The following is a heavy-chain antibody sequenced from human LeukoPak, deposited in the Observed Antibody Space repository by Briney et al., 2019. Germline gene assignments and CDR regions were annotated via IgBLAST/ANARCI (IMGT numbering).Heavy chain of an antibody. CDR2: IYHSGST. V-gene: IGHV4-38-2*02. Sequence: SETLSLTCTVSGASISSYYWGWIRQPPGKGLEWIGSIYHSGSTYYNPSLKSRVTISVDTSKNQFSLKLSSVTAADTAVYYCASRIAAAGSPYYFDYWGQGTLVTVSS. CDR3: ASRIAAAGSPYYFDY. J-gene: IGHJ4*02. D-gene: IGHD6-13*01. CDR1: GASISSYY.